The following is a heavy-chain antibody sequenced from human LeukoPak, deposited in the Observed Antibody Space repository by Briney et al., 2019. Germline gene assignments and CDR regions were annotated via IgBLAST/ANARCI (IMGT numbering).Heavy chain of an antibody. CDR3: AREGGSGYSGYDGYYFDY. J-gene: IGHJ4*02. D-gene: IGHD5-12*01. V-gene: IGHV3-20*03. Sequence: DSVQGRFAISRDNAKNSLYLQMNSLGAEDTALYYCAREGGSGYSGYDGYYFDYWGQGTLVTVSS.